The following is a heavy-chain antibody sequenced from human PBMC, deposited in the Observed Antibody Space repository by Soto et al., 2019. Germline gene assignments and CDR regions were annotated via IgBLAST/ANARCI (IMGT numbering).Heavy chain of an antibody. D-gene: IGHD2-2*02. Sequence: SETLSLTCSVSGYSVSSSDYYWAWIRQPPGKGLEWIGSMLYSGLTYYNPSLKSRVTLSVDTSKIQFSVRLNSVTASDTAVYYCARVRRSGYCSSTSGYRSSGWFDPWGQGTLVTVSS. CDR2: MLYSGLT. V-gene: IGHV4-39*01. J-gene: IGHJ5*02. CDR1: GYSVSSSDYY. CDR3: ARVRRSGYCSSTSGYRSSGWFDP.